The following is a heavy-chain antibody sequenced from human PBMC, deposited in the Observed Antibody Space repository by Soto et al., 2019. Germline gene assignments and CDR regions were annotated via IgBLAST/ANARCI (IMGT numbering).Heavy chain of an antibody. CDR3: GKERRGSGWSVCNF. CDR2: ISGSGGDA. V-gene: IGHV3-23*01. Sequence: EVQLLESGGGLVQPGGSLRLSCKVSGFTFRDYAMSWVRQAPGKGLEWVSDISGSGGDARYADSVKGRFTISRDNSRDTLFRQLNSLRVDDTAVYYCGKERRGSGWSVCNFWGQGTLVTVSS. CDR1: GFTFRDYA. J-gene: IGHJ4*02. D-gene: IGHD6-19*01.